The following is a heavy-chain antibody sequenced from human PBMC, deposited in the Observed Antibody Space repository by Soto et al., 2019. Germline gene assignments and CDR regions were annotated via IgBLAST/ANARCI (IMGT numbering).Heavy chain of an antibody. V-gene: IGHV4-39*01. CDR3: GRPDWTYYVLAINY. CDR2: SYYNGNT. CDR1: GGSLSSSSYY. J-gene: IGHJ4*02. D-gene: IGHD2-8*02. Sequence: QLHLQESGPGLVKPSETLSLTCIVSGGSLSSSSYYWAWIRQPPGKGLEWIGTSYYNGNTYYHPSLKSRVTIALDTSKNEFSLKLSSVTATDTAVYYCGRPDWTYYVLAINYWGQGTLATVSS.